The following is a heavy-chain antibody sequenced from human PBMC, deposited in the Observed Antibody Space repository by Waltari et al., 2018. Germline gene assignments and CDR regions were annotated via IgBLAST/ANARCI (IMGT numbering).Heavy chain of an antibody. CDR1: GYTFTSYA. Sequence: QVQLVQSGAEVKKPGASVKVSCKASGYTFTSYAMHWVRQAPGQRLEWMGWINAGNCNTEYSQKFQGRVTITRDTSASTAYMELSSLRSEDTAVYYCARVLNAGEGACDIWGQGTMVTVSS. J-gene: IGHJ3*02. CDR3: ARVLNAGEGACDI. V-gene: IGHV1-3*01. CDR2: INAGNCNT. D-gene: IGHD7-27*01.